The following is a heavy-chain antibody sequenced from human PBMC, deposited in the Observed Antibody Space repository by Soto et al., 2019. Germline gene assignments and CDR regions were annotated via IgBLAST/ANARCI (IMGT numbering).Heavy chain of an antibody. V-gene: IGHV3-7*04. CDR1: GLDLSRFW. Sequence: PGGSMRLSSAASGLDLSRFWMAWVRQAPGKGLEWVATIKEDGSQKYYVDSVKGRFTISRDNTNNSLYLQMNSLRAEDTAVYYCARGYYDDWFDPWGQGTLVTVSS. CDR2: IKEDGSQK. D-gene: IGHD3-22*01. CDR3: ARGYYDDWFDP. J-gene: IGHJ5*02.